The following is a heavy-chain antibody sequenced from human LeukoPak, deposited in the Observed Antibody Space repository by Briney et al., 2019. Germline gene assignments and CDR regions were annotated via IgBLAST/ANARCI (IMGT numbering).Heavy chain of an antibody. CDR3: AREGDCSSTSCYYRINWFDP. Sequence: ASVKVSCKASGYTFTGYYMHWVRQPPGQGLEWMGWINPNSGGTNYAQKFQGRVTMTRDTSISTAYMELSRLRSDDTAVYYCAREGDCSSTSCYYRINWFDPWGQGTLVTVSS. CDR2: INPNSGGT. J-gene: IGHJ5*02. CDR1: GYTFTGYY. V-gene: IGHV1-2*02. D-gene: IGHD2-2*01.